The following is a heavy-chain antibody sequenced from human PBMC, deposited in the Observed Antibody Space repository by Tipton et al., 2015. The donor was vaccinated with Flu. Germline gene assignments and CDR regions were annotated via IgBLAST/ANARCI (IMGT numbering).Heavy chain of an antibody. CDR2: ITHVGNT. J-gene: IGHJ6*02. CDR1: GGSFSTHY. D-gene: IGHD6-13*01. CDR3: AAGSSWYTENNYHYYGMDV. Sequence: TLSLTCDVYGGSFSTHYWSWLRQAPGKGLEWIGEITHVGNTNYNPSLKSRVSILIDASKNQFSLKVTSVTAADTAVYYCAAGSSWYTENNYHYYGMDVWDQGTTVIVS. V-gene: IGHV4-34*01.